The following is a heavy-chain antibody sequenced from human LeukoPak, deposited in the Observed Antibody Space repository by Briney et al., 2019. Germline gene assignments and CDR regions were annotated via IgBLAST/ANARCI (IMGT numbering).Heavy chain of an antibody. CDR1: GGSFSGYY. J-gene: IGHJ5*02. V-gene: IGHV4-34*01. D-gene: IGHD6-13*01. CDR3: ARDRRSSSWSNWFDP. Sequence: KTSETLSLTCAVYGGSFSGYYWSWIRQPPGKGLEWIGEINHSGSTNYNPSLKSRVTISVDTSKNQFSLKLSSVTAADTAVYYCARDRRSSSWSNWFDPWGQGTLVTVSS. CDR2: INHSGST.